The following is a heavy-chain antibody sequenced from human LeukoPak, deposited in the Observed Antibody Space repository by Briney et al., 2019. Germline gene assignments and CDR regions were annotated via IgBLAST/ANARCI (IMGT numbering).Heavy chain of an antibody. Sequence: PGGSLRLSCAAPGFTFSSYVMSWVREAPGKGLDWVSSISGSGSTTYYADTVKGRFTISRDNSKNTLYLQMNSLRGEDTALYYCAKTGGTYYGSDYWGQGTLVTVSS. CDR3: AKTGGTYYGSDY. D-gene: IGHD1-26*01. J-gene: IGHJ4*02. CDR2: ISGSGSTT. CDR1: GFTFSSYV. V-gene: IGHV3-23*01.